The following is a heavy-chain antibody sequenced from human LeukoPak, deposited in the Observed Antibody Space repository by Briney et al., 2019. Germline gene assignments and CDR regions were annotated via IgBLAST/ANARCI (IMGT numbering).Heavy chain of an antibody. CDR3: AKATEPYCSSTSCYAWFDP. D-gene: IGHD2-2*01. V-gene: IGHV3-23*01. CDR1: GFTFSSCA. Sequence: GGSLRLSCAASGFTFSSCAMSWVRQAPGKGLEWVSAISGSGGSTYYADSVKGRFTISRDNSKNTLYLQMNSLRAEDTAVYYCAKATEPYCSSTSCYAWFDPWGQGTLVTVSS. J-gene: IGHJ5*02. CDR2: ISGSGGST.